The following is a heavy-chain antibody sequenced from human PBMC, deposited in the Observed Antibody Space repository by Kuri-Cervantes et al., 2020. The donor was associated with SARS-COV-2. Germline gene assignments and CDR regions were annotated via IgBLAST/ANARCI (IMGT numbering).Heavy chain of an antibody. CDR2: ISSSGSTI. CDR3: ARAGFDIVVVPAAMVDY. V-gene: IGHV3-48*04. J-gene: IGHJ4*02. D-gene: IGHD2-2*01. CDR1: GFTFSSYW. Sequence: GGSLRLSCAASGFTFSSYWMSWVRQAPGKGLEWVSYISSSGSTIYYADSVKGRFTISRDNAKNSLYLQMNSLRAEDTAVYYCARAGFDIVVVPAAMVDYWGQGTLVTVSS.